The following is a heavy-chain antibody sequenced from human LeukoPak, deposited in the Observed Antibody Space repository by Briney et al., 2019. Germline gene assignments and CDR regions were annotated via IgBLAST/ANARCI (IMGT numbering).Heavy chain of an antibody. D-gene: IGHD6-13*01. V-gene: IGHV3-30*03. CDR1: GITFRSYG. J-gene: IGHJ6*02. CDR3: ARDVVSIAAAGLPSVASPYYGMDV. Sequence: GGSLRLSCAASGITFRSYGMHWVRQAPGKGLEWVAVISYDGSHKYYADSVKGRFSISRDNSKNTLYLQMNSLRADDTAVYYCARDVVSIAAAGLPSVASPYYGMDVWGQGTTVTVSS. CDR2: ISYDGSHK.